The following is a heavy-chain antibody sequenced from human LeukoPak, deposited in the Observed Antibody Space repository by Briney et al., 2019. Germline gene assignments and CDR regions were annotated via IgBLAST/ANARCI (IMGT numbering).Heavy chain of an antibody. CDR1: GFTFSSYW. J-gene: IGHJ4*02. D-gene: IGHD3-10*01. Sequence: GGSLRLSCAASGFTFSSYWMSWVRQSPGKGLEWVAKIKPDGSEKYYVDSVKGRFTISRDNARNALFLEMNSLRAEDTAVYYCARERMYSGSGSTFPYYDYWGQGTLVIVSS. V-gene: IGHV3-7*01. CDR3: ARERMYSGSGSTFPYYDY. CDR2: IKPDGSEK.